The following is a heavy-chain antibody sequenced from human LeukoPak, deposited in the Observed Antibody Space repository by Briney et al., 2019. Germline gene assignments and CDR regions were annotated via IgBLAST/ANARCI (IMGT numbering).Heavy chain of an antibody. V-gene: IGHV1-2*02. Sequence: ASVKVSCKASGYTFTGYYMHWVRQAPGQGLEWMGWINPNSGGTNYAQKFQGRVTMTRDTSISTAYMELSRLRSDDTAVYYCARGVGHGYSYGRPLNWFDPWAREPWSPSPQ. CDR3: ARGVGHGYSYGRPLNWFDP. D-gene: IGHD5-18*01. CDR2: INPNSGGT. J-gene: IGHJ5*02. CDR1: GYTFTGYY.